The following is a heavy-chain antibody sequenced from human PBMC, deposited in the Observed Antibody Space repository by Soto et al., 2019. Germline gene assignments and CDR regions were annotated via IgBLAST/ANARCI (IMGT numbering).Heavy chain of an antibody. Sequence: ASVKVSCKASGYTFTSYYMHWVRQAPGQGLEWMGIINPSGGSTSYAQKLQGRVTMTRDTSTSTVYMEMSSLRSEDTAVYYCARVYSSGWYLDYWGQGTLVTVSS. CDR2: INPSGGST. V-gene: IGHV1-46*01. CDR1: GYTFTSYY. J-gene: IGHJ4*02. D-gene: IGHD6-19*01. CDR3: ARVYSSGWYLDY.